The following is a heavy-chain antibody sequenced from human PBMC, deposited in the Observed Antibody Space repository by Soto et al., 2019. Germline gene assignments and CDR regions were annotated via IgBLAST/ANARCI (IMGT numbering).Heavy chain of an antibody. CDR2: ISAHNGNT. V-gene: IGHV1-18*01. D-gene: IGHD1-1*01. CDR1: GYAFTTYG. J-gene: IGHJ4*02. Sequence: QVHLVQSGEEVKKPGASVKVSCKGSGYAFTTYGITWVRQAPGQGLEWMGWISAHNGNTNYAQKLQGRVTVTRDTSTRTAYMELRSMRSDDTAVYYCARGRYGDYWGQGALVTVSS. CDR3: ARGRYGDY.